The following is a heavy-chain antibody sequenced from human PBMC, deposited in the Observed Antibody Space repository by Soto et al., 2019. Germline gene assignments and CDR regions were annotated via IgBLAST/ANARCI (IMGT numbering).Heavy chain of an antibody. J-gene: IGHJ5*02. CDR3: ARGIKYGAYSRWFDP. Sequence: EASVKVSCKASGYTFTSYDINWVRQAPGQGLEYLGWMNPNSGNTAYVQKFQGRVTMTWDTSITTAYMELSSLRSEDTAVYFCARGIKYGAYSRWFDPWGQGTLVTVSS. CDR1: GYTFTSYD. D-gene: IGHD4-17*01. V-gene: IGHV1-8*01. CDR2: MNPNSGNT.